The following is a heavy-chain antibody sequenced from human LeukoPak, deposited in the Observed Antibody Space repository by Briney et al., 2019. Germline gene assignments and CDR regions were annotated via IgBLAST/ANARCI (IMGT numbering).Heavy chain of an antibody. D-gene: IGHD3-9*01. Sequence: GRSLRLSCAASGFTFSSYGMHWVRQAPGKGLEWVAVIWYDGSNKYYADSVKGRFTISRDNSKNTLYLQMSSLRAGDTAVYYCARVRPTDFLTGYKQELDYWGQGTLVTVSS. CDR1: GFTFSSYG. J-gene: IGHJ4*02. V-gene: IGHV3-33*01. CDR2: IWYDGSNK. CDR3: ARVRPTDFLTGYKQELDY.